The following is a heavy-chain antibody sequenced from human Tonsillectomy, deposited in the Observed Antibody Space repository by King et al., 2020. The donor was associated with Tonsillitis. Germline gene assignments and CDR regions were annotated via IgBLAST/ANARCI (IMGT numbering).Heavy chain of an antibody. V-gene: IGHV4-39*01. CDR1: GGSISSSSYY. Sequence: QLQESGPGLVKPSETLSLTCTVSGGSISSSSYYWGWIRQPPGKGLEWIGSIYYSGSTYYNPSLKSRVTISVDTSKNQFSLKLSSVTAADTAVYYCARHIYGGYDPFNYWGQGTLVTVSS. CDR3: ARHIYGGYDPFNY. CDR2: IYYSGST. J-gene: IGHJ4*02. D-gene: IGHD5-12*01.